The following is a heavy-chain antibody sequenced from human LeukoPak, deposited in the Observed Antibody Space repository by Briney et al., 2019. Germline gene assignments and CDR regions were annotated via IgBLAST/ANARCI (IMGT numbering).Heavy chain of an antibody. D-gene: IGHD6-13*01. J-gene: IGHJ3*02. CDR3: VRGVSISSSWYNDI. V-gene: IGHV3-11*01. CDR2: ISRGGSTT. Sequence: GGSLRLSCAASGFTFSDYYMNWIRQALGKGLEWVSYISRGGSTTYYAASVKGRFTISRDNAKDSLYLQMNSLRAEDTAVYYCVRGVSISSSWYNDIWGQGTMVTVSS. CDR1: GFTFSDYY.